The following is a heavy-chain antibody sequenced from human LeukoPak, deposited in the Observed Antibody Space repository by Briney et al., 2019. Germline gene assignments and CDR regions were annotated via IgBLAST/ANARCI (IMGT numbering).Heavy chain of an antibody. CDR1: GYTFTGYY. V-gene: IGHV1-2*02. J-gene: IGHJ6*03. D-gene: IGHD3-10*01. CDR2: INPKNGAT. CDR3: ARDKNRGSPKSKYYYYYYMDV. Sequence: ASVKVSCKASGYTFTGYYMHWVRQAPGQGLEWMGWINPKNGATKYAQKFQGRVTMTRDTSISTAYMELSRLRSDDTAVYYCARDKNRGSPKSKYYYYYYMDVWGKGTTVTISS.